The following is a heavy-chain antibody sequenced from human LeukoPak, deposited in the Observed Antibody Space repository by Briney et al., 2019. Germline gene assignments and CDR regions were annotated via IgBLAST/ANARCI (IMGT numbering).Heavy chain of an antibody. CDR2: MNPNSGAT. Sequence: ASVKVSCKASGYIFTSYDINWVRQATGQGLEWMGWMNPNSGATGYAQKFQGRVTMTRDTSISTAYMELSSLRSEDTAVFYCARGRRELGGDYWGQGTLVTVSS. V-gene: IGHV1-8*01. CDR3: ARGRRELGGDY. J-gene: IGHJ4*02. CDR1: GYIFTSYD. D-gene: IGHD1-26*01.